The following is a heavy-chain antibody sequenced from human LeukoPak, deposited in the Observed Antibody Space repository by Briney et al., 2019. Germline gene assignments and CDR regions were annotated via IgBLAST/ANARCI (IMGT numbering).Heavy chain of an antibody. D-gene: IGHD1-26*01. CDR3: ARYCHYSGSYTKGYFDY. Sequence: SETLSLTCAVYGGSFSGDYWSWIRQPPGKGLEWIGEINHSGSTNYNPSLKSRVTISVDTSKNQFSLELSSVTAADTAVYYCARYCHYSGSYTKGYFDYWGQGTLVTVSS. CDR1: GGSFSGDY. CDR2: INHSGST. V-gene: IGHV4-34*01. J-gene: IGHJ4*02.